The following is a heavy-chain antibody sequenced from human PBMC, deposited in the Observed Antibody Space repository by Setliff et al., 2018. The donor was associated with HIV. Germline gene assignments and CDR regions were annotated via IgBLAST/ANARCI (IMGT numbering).Heavy chain of an antibody. CDR3: ARFNALLGSSTYYDY. V-gene: IGHV4-31*03. Sequence: PSETLSLTCSVSGVSIVSGGFYFSWIRQHPGKGLEWLGTVYYTGKTYYNPSLQSRLTMSADTSKNQLYLKMTSVTAADTAVYFCARFNALLGSSTYYDYWGLGLLVTVSS. D-gene: IGHD3-22*01. J-gene: IGHJ4*02. CDR2: VYYTGKT. CDR1: GVSIVSGGFY.